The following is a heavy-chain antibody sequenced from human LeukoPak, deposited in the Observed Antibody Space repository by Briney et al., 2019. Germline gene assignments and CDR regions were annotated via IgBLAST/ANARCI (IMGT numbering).Heavy chain of an antibody. V-gene: IGHV3-33*01. CDR2: IWFDGSYK. J-gene: IGHJ3*02. CDR1: GFTFSNYG. Sequence: GGSLRLSCAASGFTFSNYGIHWVRQAPGKGLEWVAVIWFDGSYKYYADSVKGRFTISRGNSKNTLYLQMNSLSAEDTAVYYCARGKEQQLYAFDIWGQGTMVTVSS. CDR3: ARGKEQQLYAFDI. D-gene: IGHD6-13*01.